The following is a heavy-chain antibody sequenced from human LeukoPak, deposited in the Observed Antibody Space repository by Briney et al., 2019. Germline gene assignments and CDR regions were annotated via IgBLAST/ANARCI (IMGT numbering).Heavy chain of an antibody. D-gene: IGHD5-12*01. CDR2: ISYDGSNK. V-gene: IGHV3-30-3*01. J-gene: IGHJ6*03. CDR1: GFTFSSYA. Sequence: GGSLRLSCAASGFTFSSYAMHWVRQAPGKGLEWVAVISYDGSNKYYADSVKGRFTISRDNSKNTLYLQMNSLRAEDTAVYYCAREGVRLPHYCYYMDVWGKGTTVTVSS. CDR3: AREGVRLPHYCYYMDV.